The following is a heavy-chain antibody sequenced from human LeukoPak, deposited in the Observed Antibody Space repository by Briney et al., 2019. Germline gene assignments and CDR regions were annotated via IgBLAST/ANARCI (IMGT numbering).Heavy chain of an antibody. D-gene: IGHD3-10*01. Sequence: PGRSLRLSCATSGFTFSSHDMHWVRQAPGKGLEWVSGISGSGGSTYYADSVKGRFTISRDNSKNTLYLQMNSLRAEDTAVYYCAKGHGSGTYWLFDDWGQGTLVTVSS. V-gene: IGHV3-23*01. J-gene: IGHJ4*02. CDR3: AKGHGSGTYWLFDD. CDR2: ISGSGGST. CDR1: GFTFSSHD.